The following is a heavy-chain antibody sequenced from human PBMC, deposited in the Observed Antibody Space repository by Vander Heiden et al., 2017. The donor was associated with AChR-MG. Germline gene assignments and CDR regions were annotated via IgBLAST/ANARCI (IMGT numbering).Heavy chain of an antibody. CDR3: ARSGEDIVVVVAPNGPFDY. CDR2: IWYDGSNK. D-gene: IGHD2-15*01. J-gene: IGHJ4*02. CDR1: GFTFSSYG. V-gene: IGHV3-33*01. Sequence: QVQLVESGGGVVQPGRSLRLSCAASGFTFSSYGIHWVRQAPGKGLEWVAVIWYDGSNKYYADSVKGRFTISRDNSKNTLYLQMNSLRAEDTAVYYCARSGEDIVVVVAPNGPFDYWGQGTLVTVSS.